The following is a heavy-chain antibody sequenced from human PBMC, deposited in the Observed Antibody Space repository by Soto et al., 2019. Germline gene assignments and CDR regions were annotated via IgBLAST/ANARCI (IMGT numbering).Heavy chain of an antibody. J-gene: IGHJ4*02. V-gene: IGHV3-33*01. D-gene: IGHD6-13*01. CDR2: IWSDGTKK. Sequence: QVHLVESGGGVVQPGRSLTLSCTASGFAFSNYGIHWVRQAPGRGLEWVAVIWSDGTKKFYAGSVRGRFPISRHNSKNTIYLQMNSLRAEDTAVYYCARDWWEEPAGKETVSQFDYWGQGTLVTVSS. CDR1: GFAFSNYG. CDR3: ARDWWEEPAGKETVSQFDY.